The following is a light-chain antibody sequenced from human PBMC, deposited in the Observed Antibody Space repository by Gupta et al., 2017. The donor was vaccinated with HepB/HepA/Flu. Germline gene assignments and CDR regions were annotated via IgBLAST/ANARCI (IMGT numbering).Light chain of an antibody. CDR1: VADIGAYVD. Sequence: QFVLTQPPSFSGAPGQTFTITCTGSVADIGAYVDFHWSQHVAGRDPKLLIYCKPNRPSGVTDRFSGSKSGTAASPRTTWLQAEDEADDYCQSSYTGLSVLVFGGGTKVTVL. CDR3: QSSYTGLSVLV. J-gene: IGLJ3*02. V-gene: IGLV1-40*01. CDR2: CKP.